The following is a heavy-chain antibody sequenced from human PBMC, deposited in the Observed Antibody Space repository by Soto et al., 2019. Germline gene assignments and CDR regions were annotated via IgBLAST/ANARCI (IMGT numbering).Heavy chain of an antibody. J-gene: IGHJ5*02. CDR1: GGSISNGGYS. Sequence: SETLSLTCAVSGGSISNGGYSWSWIRQPPGKGLEWIGYIYHSGSTYYNPSLKSRVTISVDRSKNQFSLKLSSVTAADTAVYYCARVPGPWGQGTLVTVSS. CDR3: ARVPGP. V-gene: IGHV4-30-2*01. CDR2: IYHSGST.